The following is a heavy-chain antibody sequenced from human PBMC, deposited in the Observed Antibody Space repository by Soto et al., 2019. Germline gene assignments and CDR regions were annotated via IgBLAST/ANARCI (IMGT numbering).Heavy chain of an antibody. CDR2: IYYSGST. CDR3: ARAYSSWYWDY. CDR1: GGSISSGGYY. D-gene: IGHD6-13*01. V-gene: IGHV4-31*03. J-gene: IGHJ4*01. Sequence: PSETLSLTCTVSGGSISSGGYYWSWIRQHPGKGLEWIGYIYYSGSTYYNPSLKSRFTISVDTSKNQFSLKLSSVTAADTAVYYCARAYSSWYWDYWGRGTLVTVSS.